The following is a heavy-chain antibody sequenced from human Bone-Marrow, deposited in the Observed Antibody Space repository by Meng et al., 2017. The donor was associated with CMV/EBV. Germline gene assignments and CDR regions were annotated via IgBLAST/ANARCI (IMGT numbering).Heavy chain of an antibody. CDR2: ISSSSSYI. CDR1: GFTFSSYS. J-gene: IGHJ4*02. Sequence: GGSLKISCAASGFTFSSYSMNWVRQAPGKGLEWVSSISSSSSYIYYADSVKGRFTISRDNSKNSVYLQMNSLRAEDTAIYYCARFQWLVYYFDYWGRGTLVTVSS. V-gene: IGHV3-21*01. CDR3: ARFQWLVYYFDY. D-gene: IGHD6-19*01.